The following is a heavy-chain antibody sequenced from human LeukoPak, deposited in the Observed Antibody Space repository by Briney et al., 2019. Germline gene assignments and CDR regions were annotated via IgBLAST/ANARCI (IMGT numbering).Heavy chain of an antibody. J-gene: IGHJ5*02. Sequence: SETLSLTCTVSGGSISSHFWSWSRPPPGEGLEWSGYIYYSGSTNSTPSLKSRVTISVDTSKSQFSLKRSSVTAAGTAVYYCARAKVDLVVVPPALNWFDPWGQGTLVTVYS. V-gene: IGHV4-59*11. CDR3: ARAKVDLVVVPPALNWFDP. CDR2: IYYSGST. CDR1: GGSISSHF. D-gene: IGHD2-2*03.